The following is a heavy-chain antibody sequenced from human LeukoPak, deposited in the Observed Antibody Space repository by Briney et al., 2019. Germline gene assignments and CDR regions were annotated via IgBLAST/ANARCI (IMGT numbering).Heavy chain of an antibody. CDR3: ARDSAEYSSSRRRYPGAFDI. CDR1: GGSFSSYC. Sequence: SETLSLTCTVSGGSFSSYCWSWIRQPPGKGLEWIGYIYYGGSTNYNPSLKSRVTISVDTSKNQFSLKLSSETAADMAVYYCARDSAEYSSSRRRYPGAFDIWGQGTMVTVSS. V-gene: IGHV4-59*01. D-gene: IGHD6-6*01. CDR2: IYYGGST. J-gene: IGHJ3*02.